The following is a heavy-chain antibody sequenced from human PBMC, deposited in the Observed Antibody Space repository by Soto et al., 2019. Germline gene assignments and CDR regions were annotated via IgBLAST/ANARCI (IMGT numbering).Heavy chain of an antibody. CDR2: MNPNSGNT. CDR3: ARWGRGNTIVVVPAVKGEYFDY. CDR1: GYTFTSYD. Sequence: ASVKVSCKASGYTFTSYDINWVRQATGQGLEWMGWMNPNSGNTGYAQKFQGRVTMTRNTSISTAYMELSSLRSEDTAVYYCARWGRGNTIVVVPAVKGEYFDYWGQGTLVTVSS. D-gene: IGHD2-2*01. J-gene: IGHJ4*02. V-gene: IGHV1-8*01.